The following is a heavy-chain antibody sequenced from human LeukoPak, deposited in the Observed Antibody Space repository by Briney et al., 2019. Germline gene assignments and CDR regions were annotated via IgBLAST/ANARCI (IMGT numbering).Heavy chain of an antibody. J-gene: IGHJ3*02. CDR1: GYTFTSYD. CDR2: MNPNSGNT. Sequence: ASVKVSRKASGYTFTSYDINWVRQATGQGLEWMGWMNPNSGNTGYAQKFQGRVTMTRNTSISTAYMELSSLRSEDTAVYYCARDLAGFDAFDIWGQGTMVTVSS. CDR3: ARDLAGFDAFDI. V-gene: IGHV1-8*01.